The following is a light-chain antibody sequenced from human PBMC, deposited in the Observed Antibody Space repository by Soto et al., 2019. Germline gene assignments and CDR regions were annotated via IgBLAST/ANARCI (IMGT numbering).Light chain of an antibody. CDR1: GIDVGSYDL. CDR2: EGT. V-gene: IGLV2-23*01. Sequence: QSALTQPASVSGSPGQSITVSCTGTGIDVGSYDLVSWYQQHPGKAPKLMIYEGTKRPSGVSNRFSGSKSGNTASLTISGLQTEDEAYYYCCSYAGSSTLLFGGGTKLTVL. J-gene: IGLJ3*02. CDR3: CSYAGSSTLL.